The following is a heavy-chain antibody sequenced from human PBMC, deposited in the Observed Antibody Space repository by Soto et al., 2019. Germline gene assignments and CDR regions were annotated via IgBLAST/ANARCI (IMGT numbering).Heavy chain of an antibody. CDR3: AKGSRMWTPDY. CDR2: IAAGNGNT. Sequence: ASVKVSCKTSGYSFTDYAIHWVRQAPGQALEWLGWIAAGNGNTRFSPKIQDRVTITRDTSATTAYMELTSLRPEDTAFYYCAKGSRMWTPDYWGQGTLVTVSS. D-gene: IGHD2-21*01. J-gene: IGHJ4*02. V-gene: IGHV1-3*01. CDR1: GYSFTDYA.